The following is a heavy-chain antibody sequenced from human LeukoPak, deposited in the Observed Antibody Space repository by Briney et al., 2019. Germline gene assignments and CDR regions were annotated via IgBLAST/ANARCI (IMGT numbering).Heavy chain of an antibody. V-gene: IGHV1-18*01. CDR2: ISAYNGNT. J-gene: IGHJ6*02. Sequence: GASVKVSCKASGYTFTSYGISWVRQAPGQGLEWMGWISAYNGNTSYAQKLQGRVTMTTDTSTSTAYMELRSLRSDDTAVYYCARGAYSGYDSFYYYYYYGMDVWGQGTTVTVSS. D-gene: IGHD5-12*01. CDR1: GYTFTSYG. CDR3: ARGAYSGYDSFYYYYYYGMDV.